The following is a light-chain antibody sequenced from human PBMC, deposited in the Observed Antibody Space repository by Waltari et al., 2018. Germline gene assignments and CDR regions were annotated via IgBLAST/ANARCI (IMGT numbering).Light chain of an antibody. CDR3: QQYGSSPPWT. CDR1: QTVSSSY. V-gene: IGKV3-20*01. CDR2: GAS. Sequence: EIVLTQSPGTLSLSPGERGTLSCRATQTVSSSYLAWYQQKPGQAPRLLIYGASSRATGIPDRFSGSGSGTDFTLTISRVEPEDFAVYYCQQYGSSPPWTCGQGTKVEIK. J-gene: IGKJ1*01.